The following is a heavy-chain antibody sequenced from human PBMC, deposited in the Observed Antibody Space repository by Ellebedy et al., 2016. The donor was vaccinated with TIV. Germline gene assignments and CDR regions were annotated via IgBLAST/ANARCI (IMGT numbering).Heavy chain of an antibody. Sequence: GESLKISCAASGFTFSHYTMNWVRQAPGKGLEWVSSVLSGGNDPSYAGSVRGRFTISRDNVGNFLFLQMNSLRVEDTAVYYCSRRVEGAVDVWGQGIRVTVSS. CDR3: SRRVEGAVDV. CDR2: VLSGGNDP. D-gene: IGHD3-3*01. CDR1: GFTFSHYT. V-gene: IGHV3-21*06. J-gene: IGHJ3*01.